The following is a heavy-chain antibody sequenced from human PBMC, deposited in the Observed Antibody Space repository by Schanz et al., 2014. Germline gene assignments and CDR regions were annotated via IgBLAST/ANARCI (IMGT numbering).Heavy chain of an antibody. Sequence: QGQLVESGGGVVQPGKSLRLSCATSGFIFRSFGIHWVRQAPGKGLEWVAVIWSDGTNEYYADSVKGRFTISRDNSKNTLYLQMNSLRAEDTAVYYCANNWNLDYWGQGTLXTVSS. D-gene: IGHD1-20*01. CDR2: IWSDGTNE. CDR3: ANNWNLDY. J-gene: IGHJ4*02. V-gene: IGHV3-33*06. CDR1: GFIFRSFG.